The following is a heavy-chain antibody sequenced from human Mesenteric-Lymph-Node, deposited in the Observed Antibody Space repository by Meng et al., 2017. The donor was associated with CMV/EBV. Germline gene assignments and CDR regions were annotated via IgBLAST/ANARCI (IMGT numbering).Heavy chain of an antibody. V-gene: IGHV3-48*03. J-gene: IGHJ4*02. Sequence: GGSLRLSCAASRFTFSSFEMNWVRQAPGKGLEWVSYISSSGSTIYYADSVKGRFTISRDNAKNSLYLQMNSLRAEDTAVYYCARVVIVPADIQGYFDYWGQGTLVTVSS. CDR3: ARVVIVPADIQGYFDY. CDR2: ISSSGSTI. CDR1: RFTFSSFE. D-gene: IGHD2-2*01.